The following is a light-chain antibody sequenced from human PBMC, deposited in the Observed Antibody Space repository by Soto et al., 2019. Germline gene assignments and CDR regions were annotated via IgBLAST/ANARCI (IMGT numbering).Light chain of an antibody. CDR3: QQRGNWPPA. CDR2: DAS. Sequence: EIVLTQSPATLSLSPGERATLSCRASQSVSSYLAWYQQKPGQGPRLLIYDASNRATGIPARFSGSGSGTDFTLTISSLEPADFAVYYCQQRGNWPPAFGQGTKVEIK. CDR1: QSVSSY. V-gene: IGKV3-11*01. J-gene: IGKJ1*01.